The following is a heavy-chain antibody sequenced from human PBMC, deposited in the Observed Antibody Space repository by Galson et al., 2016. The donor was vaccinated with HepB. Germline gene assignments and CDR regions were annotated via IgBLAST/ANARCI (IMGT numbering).Heavy chain of an antibody. V-gene: IGHV5-51*01. CDR1: GSTFTYYW. Sequence: QSGAEVTEPGESLKISCQGSGSTFTYYWIAWVRQMPGKGLEWMGIIYSGDSDTRYNPSFQGQVTMSVDKSISTAYLQWSSLKAPDPAMHYCARHGCSGSNCRPPRAFLNYWGQGTLVTVSS. D-gene: IGHD2-15*01. CDR2: IYSGDSDT. J-gene: IGHJ4*01. CDR3: ARHGCSGSNCRPPRAFLNY.